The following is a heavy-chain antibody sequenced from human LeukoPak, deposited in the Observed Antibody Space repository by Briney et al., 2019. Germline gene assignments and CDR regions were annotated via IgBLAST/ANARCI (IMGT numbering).Heavy chain of an antibody. CDR3: ARFRDGLLDY. CDR2: IIPIFGTA. J-gene: IGHJ4*02. CDR1: GGTFSSYA. D-gene: IGHD5-24*01. V-gene: IGHV1-69*13. Sequence: ASVKVSCKASGGTFSSYAISWVRLAPGQGLGWMGGIIPIFGTANYAQKFQGRVTITADESTSTAYMELSSLRSEDTAVYYCARFRDGLLDYWGQGTLVTVSS.